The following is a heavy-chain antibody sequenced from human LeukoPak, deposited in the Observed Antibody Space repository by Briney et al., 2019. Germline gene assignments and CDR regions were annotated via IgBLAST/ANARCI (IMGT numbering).Heavy chain of an antibody. V-gene: IGHV4-4*07. CDR1: GGSISSYY. Sequence: SETLSLTCTVSGGSISSYYWSWIRQPAGKGLEWIGRIYTSGGTNYNPSLKSRVTMSVDTSKNQFSLKLSSVTAADTAVYYCASTGYSSGWGAFDIWGQGTMVTVSS. J-gene: IGHJ3*02. CDR3: ASTGYSSGWGAFDI. CDR2: IYTSGGT. D-gene: IGHD6-19*01.